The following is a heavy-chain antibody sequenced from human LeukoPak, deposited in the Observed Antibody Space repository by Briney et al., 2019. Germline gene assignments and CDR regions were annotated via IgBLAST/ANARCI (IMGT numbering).Heavy chain of an antibody. CDR3: ARDLAGDGALHFDY. D-gene: IGHD4/OR15-4a*01. Sequence: ASVKVSCKASGYTFIGYYIHWVRQAPGQGLEWMGWINPSSGGTNYAQKFQGRVTVTRDTSISTAYMELSRLRSDDTAVYYCARDLAGDGALHFDYWGQGTLVTVSS. CDR1: GYTFIGYY. CDR2: INPSSGGT. J-gene: IGHJ4*02. V-gene: IGHV1-2*02.